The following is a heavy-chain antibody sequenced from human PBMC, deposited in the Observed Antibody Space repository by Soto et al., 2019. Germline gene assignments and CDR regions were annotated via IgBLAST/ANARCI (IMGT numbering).Heavy chain of an antibody. J-gene: IGHJ2*01. CDR2: IIPIFGTA. CDR1: GGTFSSYA. D-gene: IGHD3-22*01. V-gene: IGHV1-69*12. Sequence: QVQLVQSGAEVKKPGSSVKVSCKDSGGTFSSYAISWVRQAPGQGLEWMGGIIPIFGTANYAQKFQGRVTITADESTSTAYMELSSLRSEDTAVYYCARDFGSGYYNWYFDLWGRGTLVTVSS. CDR3: ARDFGSGYYNWYFDL.